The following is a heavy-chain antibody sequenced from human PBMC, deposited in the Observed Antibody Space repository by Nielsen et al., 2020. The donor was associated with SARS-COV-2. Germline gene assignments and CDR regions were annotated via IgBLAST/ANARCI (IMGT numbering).Heavy chain of an antibody. CDR1: GFTFNSYS. V-gene: IGHV3-21*01. J-gene: IGHJ6*02. CDR3: ARAYHNYYYAMDV. Sequence: GESLKISCAASGFTFNSYSMNWVRQAPGKGLEWVSSISISSSSFYYTDSVRGRFTISRDNAKSSLYLQLTSLRAEDTAVYYCARAYHNYYYAMDVWGQGTTVTVSS. CDR2: ISISSSSF. D-gene: IGHD1-14*01.